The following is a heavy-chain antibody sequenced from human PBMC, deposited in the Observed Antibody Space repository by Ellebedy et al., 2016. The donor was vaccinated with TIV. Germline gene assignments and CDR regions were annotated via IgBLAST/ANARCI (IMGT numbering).Heavy chain of an antibody. Sequence: MPSETLSLTCTVSGCSISSYYWSWIRQPPGKGLEWIGYIYYSGSTNYNPSLMSRVTISVDTSKNQSSLKLRSVPAADTAGYYCARGGRITMIRGGAFDYWGQGTLVTVSS. CDR3: ARGGRITMIRGGAFDY. D-gene: IGHD3-10*01. CDR2: IYYSGST. V-gene: IGHV4-59*01. J-gene: IGHJ4*02. CDR1: GCSISSYY.